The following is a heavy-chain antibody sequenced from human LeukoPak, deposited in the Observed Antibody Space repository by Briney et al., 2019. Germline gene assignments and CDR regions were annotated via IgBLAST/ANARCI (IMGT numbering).Heavy chain of an antibody. CDR1: GGSISISSYY. J-gene: IGHJ4*02. CDR3: ARQGKGYSPSFDY. V-gene: IGHV4-39*01. Sequence: SETLSLTCTVSGGSISISSYYCGWIRQHPGNGLEWFESIYYSGSTYYNPSLKSHVTISVDTANNQFSLKLSAVTAADTALYYCARQGKGYSPSFDYWGQGTLVTVSS. CDR2: IYYSGST. D-gene: IGHD1-26*01.